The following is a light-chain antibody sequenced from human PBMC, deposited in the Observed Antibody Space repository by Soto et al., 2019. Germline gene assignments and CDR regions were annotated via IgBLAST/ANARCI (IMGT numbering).Light chain of an antibody. CDR1: SSDVGSSNL. Sequence: QSVLTQPASVSGSPGQSITISCTGTSSDVGSSNLVSWYQQHPGKAPKLMIYEGSKRPSGVSNRFSGSKSGNTASLTISGLQAEDEADYYCCSYAGSSTFYVFGTGTKVTVL. CDR3: CSYAGSSTFYV. V-gene: IGLV2-23*01. J-gene: IGLJ1*01. CDR2: EGS.